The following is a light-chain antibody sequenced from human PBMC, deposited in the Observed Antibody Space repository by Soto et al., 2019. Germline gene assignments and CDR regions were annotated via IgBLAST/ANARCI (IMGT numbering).Light chain of an antibody. CDR2: GVS. CDR1: QSVTSNY. J-gene: IGKJ4*01. Sequence: EIGLTQSPGTLSLSPGERATLSCRARQSVTSNYLAWYQQKPGQAPRLLIYGVSSRATGIPDRFSGSGSGTDFTLTISRVEPEDFAVYFCQQYGTSPLTFGGGTKVDIK. CDR3: QQYGTSPLT. V-gene: IGKV3-20*01.